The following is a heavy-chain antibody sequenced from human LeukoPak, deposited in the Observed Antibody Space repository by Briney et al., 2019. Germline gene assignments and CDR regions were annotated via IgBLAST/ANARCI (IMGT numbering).Heavy chain of an antibody. CDR2: IYYSGST. J-gene: IGHJ6*02. CDR1: GGSISSYY. D-gene: IGHD4-17*01. V-gene: IGHV4-59*01. CDR3: ARVPFSSYGDSHYGMDV. Sequence: PSEALSLTCTVSGGSISSYYWSWIRQPPGKGLEWIGYIYYSGSTNYNPSLKSRVTISVDTSKNQFSLKLSSVTAADTAVYYCARVPFSSYGDSHYGMDVWGQGTTVTVS.